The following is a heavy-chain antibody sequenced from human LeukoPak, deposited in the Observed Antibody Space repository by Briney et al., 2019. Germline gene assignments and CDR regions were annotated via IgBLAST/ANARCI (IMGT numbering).Heavy chain of an antibody. CDR1: GFTFSSYA. CDR3: AKGIHYDFWSGPPDV. V-gene: IGHV3-23*01. CDR2: ISGSGGST. D-gene: IGHD3-3*01. Sequence: GGSLRLSCAASGFTFSSYAMSWVRQAPGKGLEWVSAISGSGGSTYYADSVKGRFTISKDNSKNTLYLQMNSLRAEDTAVYYCAKGIHYDFWSGPPDVWGQGTTVTVSS. J-gene: IGHJ6*02.